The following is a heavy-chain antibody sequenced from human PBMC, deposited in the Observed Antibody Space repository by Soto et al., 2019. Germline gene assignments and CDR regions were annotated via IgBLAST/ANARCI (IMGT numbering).Heavy chain of an antibody. D-gene: IGHD2-21*01. CDR1: GYTFTDSY. J-gene: IGHJ3*02. Sequence: ASVKVSCKASGYTFTDSYLHWVRQAPVQRLEWRGWLNVNTGGTNSPQKFQDRVTMTRDTSINTAFMQLTGLTSDDTAVYFCARKCGDRCTEDTDASYIWGQGTMATVSS. V-gene: IGHV1-2*02. CDR2: LNVNTGGT. CDR3: ARKCGDRCTEDTDASYI.